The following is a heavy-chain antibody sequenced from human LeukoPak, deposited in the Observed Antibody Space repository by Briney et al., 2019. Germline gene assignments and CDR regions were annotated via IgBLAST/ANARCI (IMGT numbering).Heavy chain of an antibody. J-gene: IGHJ4*02. CDR2: ISASGDKI. Sequence: LTGGSLRLSCAASGFGFSTYAMSWVRQAPGKGLEWVSGISASGDKIFYADYVKGRFTISRDNSKNILYLQMNALAAEDTARYYCVTHYCSTITCYTDYWGQGTMVPVSS. V-gene: IGHV3-23*01. CDR3: VTHYCSTITCYTDY. CDR1: GFGFSTYA. D-gene: IGHD2-2*02.